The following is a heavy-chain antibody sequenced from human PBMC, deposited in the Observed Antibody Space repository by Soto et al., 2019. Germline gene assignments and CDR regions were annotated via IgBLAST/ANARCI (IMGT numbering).Heavy chain of an antibody. Sequence: GQGLEWMGWISAYNGNTNYAQKLQGRVTMTTDTSTSTAYMELRSLRSDDTAVYYCARDYSTSNNWFDPWGQGTLVTVSS. J-gene: IGHJ5*02. CDR2: ISAYNGNT. CDR3: ARDYSTSNNWFDP. D-gene: IGHD2-2*01. V-gene: IGHV1-18*01.